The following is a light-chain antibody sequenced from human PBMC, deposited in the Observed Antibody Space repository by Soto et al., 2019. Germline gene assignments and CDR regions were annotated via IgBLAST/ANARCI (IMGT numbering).Light chain of an antibody. CDR2: DAS. Sequence: EIVFRQSPVTLSVXPGXIXXXXXXXSQSLSSNLAWYQQKPGQAPRLLIYDASNRATGIPARFSGSGSGTEFTLTISSLQSEDLAIYYCQEYSDWPTWTFGQGTKVDIK. J-gene: IGKJ1*01. CDR1: QSLSSN. CDR3: QEYSDWPTWT. V-gene: IGKV3D-15*01.